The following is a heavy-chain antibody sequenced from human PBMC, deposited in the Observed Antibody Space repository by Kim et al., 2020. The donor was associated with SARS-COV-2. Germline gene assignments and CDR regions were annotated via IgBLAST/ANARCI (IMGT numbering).Heavy chain of an antibody. CDR3: AKEGGH. Sequence: ASVKVSCKASGFTFTFYYMHWERQAPGQGLEWMGMINRSGGGTNYAQKFQGRVTMTGDTSTNTVYMELSSLRSDDTAVYYCAKEGGHWGQGTLVTVSS. D-gene: IGHD3-16*01. V-gene: IGHV1-46*01. J-gene: IGHJ4*02. CDR2: INRSGGGT. CDR1: GFTFTFYY.